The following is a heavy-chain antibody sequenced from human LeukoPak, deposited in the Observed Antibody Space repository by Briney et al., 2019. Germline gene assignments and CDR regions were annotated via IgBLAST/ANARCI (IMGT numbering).Heavy chain of an antibody. CDR2: ISPYNDYT. Sequence: ASVKVSCKASGYTFTNYGISWVRQAPGQGLEWMGWISPYNDYTNYAQKLQGRVTMTTDTSTSTGYMELRSLRSDDTAVYYCARWYCNSTSCYAGAFDIWGQGTMVTVSS. CDR3: ARWYCNSTSCYAGAFDI. CDR1: GYTFTNYG. V-gene: IGHV1-18*04. D-gene: IGHD2-2*01. J-gene: IGHJ3*02.